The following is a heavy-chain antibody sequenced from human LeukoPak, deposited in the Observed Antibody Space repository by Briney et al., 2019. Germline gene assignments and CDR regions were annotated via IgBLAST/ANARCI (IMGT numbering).Heavy chain of an antibody. CDR3: ARISSSWFFDF. J-gene: IGHJ4*02. V-gene: IGHV3-23*01. CDR2: ISGSGGTT. D-gene: IGHD6-13*01. CDR1: GFTFSDYA. Sequence: PEGSLRLSCAASGFTFSDYAMSWVRQAPGKGLEWVSTISGSGGTTYYADSVEGRFTISRNNSKNTLYLQMDTLRADDTAVYYCARISSSWFFDFWGQGTLVTVSS.